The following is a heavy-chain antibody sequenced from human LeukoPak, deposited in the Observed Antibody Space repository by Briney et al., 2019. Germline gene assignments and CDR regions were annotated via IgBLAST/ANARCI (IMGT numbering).Heavy chain of an antibody. V-gene: IGHV4-4*07. CDR1: GYSISSGYY. J-gene: IGHJ4*02. CDR2: IYTSGST. Sequence: KASETLSLTCTVSGYSISSGYYWSWIRQPAGKGLEWIGRIYTSGSTNYNASLKSRVSMSVDTSKNQFPLKLSSVTAADTAVFYCARENSGSYREFDYWGQGTLVTVSS. CDR3: ARENSGSYREFDY. D-gene: IGHD1-26*01.